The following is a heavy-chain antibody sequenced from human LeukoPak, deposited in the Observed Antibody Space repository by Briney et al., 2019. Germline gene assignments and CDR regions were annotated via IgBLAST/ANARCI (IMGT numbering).Heavy chain of an antibody. J-gene: IGHJ3*02. Sequence: SGGSLRLSCAASGFTFSSYSMNWVRQAPGKGLEWVSVITDSGGSTYYADSVKGRFTISRDKSKNTLYLQMNSLGAEDTAVYYCAKDRGTSLCDAFDIWGQGTMVTVSS. D-gene: IGHD6-25*01. CDR3: AKDRGTSLCDAFDI. V-gene: IGHV3-23*01. CDR2: ITDSGGST. CDR1: GFTFSSYS.